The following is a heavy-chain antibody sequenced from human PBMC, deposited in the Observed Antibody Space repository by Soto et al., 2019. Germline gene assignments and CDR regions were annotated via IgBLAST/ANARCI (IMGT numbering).Heavy chain of an antibody. CDR1: GGSFSGYC. CDR3: ARGRPLLRWFGETAFDP. Sequence: PYETLSLTCAAYGGSFSGYCWSWIRQPPGKGLEWIGEINHSGSTNYNPSLKSRVTISVDTSKNQFSLKLSSVTAADTAVYYCARGRPLLRWFGETAFDPWGQGTLVTVSS. J-gene: IGHJ5*01. V-gene: IGHV4-34*01. CDR2: INHSGST. D-gene: IGHD3-10*01.